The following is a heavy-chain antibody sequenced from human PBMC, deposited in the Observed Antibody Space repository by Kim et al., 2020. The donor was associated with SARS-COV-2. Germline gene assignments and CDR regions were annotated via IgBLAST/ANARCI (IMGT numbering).Heavy chain of an antibody. V-gene: IGHV3-33*01. CDR1: GFTFSSYG. Sequence: GGSLRLSCAASGFTFSSYGMHWVRQAPGKGLEWVAVIWYDGSNKYYADSVKGRFTISRDNSKNTLYLQMNSLRAEDTAVYYCARRLRDDYVWGSYRYSRGAIPPDVWGQGTTVTVSS. CDR3: ARRLRDDYVWGSYRYSRGAIPPDV. CDR2: IWYDGSNK. D-gene: IGHD3-16*02. J-gene: IGHJ6*02.